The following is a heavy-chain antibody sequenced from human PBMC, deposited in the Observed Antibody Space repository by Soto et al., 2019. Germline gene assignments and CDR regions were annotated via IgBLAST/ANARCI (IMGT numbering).Heavy chain of an antibody. V-gene: IGHV1-18*01. CDR2: ISAYKAHT. J-gene: IGHJ6*02. CDR3: AREDLVVVPSALRYYGMDV. Sequence: ASVKVSCKASGYTFNSYGIAWVRQAPGQGLEWMGWISAYKAHTNYAQKLQGRVTMTTDTSTSTAYMELRSLRSEDTAVYYCAREDLVVVPSALRYYGMDVWGQGTTVTVSS. D-gene: IGHD2-2*01. CDR1: GYTFNSYG.